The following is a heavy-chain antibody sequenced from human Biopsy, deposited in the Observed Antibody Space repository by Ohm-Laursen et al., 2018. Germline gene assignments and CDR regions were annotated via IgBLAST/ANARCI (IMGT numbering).Heavy chain of an antibody. CDR2: NIPILGTG. D-gene: IGHD3-9*01. V-gene: IGHV1-69*06. CDR1: GGTFSNYG. CDR3: ATKLTGYFHH. Sequence: GSSVKVSCKVPGGTFSNYGVNWVRQAPGQGPEWLGGNIPILGTGNYAQKFQDRVTVAADTSTSTATMELRSLRSDDTAVYYCATKLTGYFHHWGQGTLVIVSS. J-gene: IGHJ1*01.